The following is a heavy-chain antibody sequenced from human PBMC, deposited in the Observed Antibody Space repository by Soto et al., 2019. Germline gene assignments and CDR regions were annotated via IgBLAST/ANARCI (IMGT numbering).Heavy chain of an antibody. CDR3: ARPTTVTTGDAFDI. D-gene: IGHD4-17*01. Sequence: SETLSLTCAVSGGSISSYYWGWIRQPPGKGLEWIGYIYYSGSTNYNPSLKSRVTISVDTSKNQFSLKLSSVTAADTAVYYCARPTTVTTGDAFDIWGQGTMVTVSS. CDR1: GGSISSYY. J-gene: IGHJ3*02. V-gene: IGHV4-59*08. CDR2: IYYSGST.